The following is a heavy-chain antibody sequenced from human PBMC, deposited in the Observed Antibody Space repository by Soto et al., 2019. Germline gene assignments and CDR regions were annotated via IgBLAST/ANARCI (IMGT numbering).Heavy chain of an antibody. CDR3: AREGSLGDDAFDI. CDR1: GGCISSYY. CDR2: IYYSGST. D-gene: IGHD3-10*01. Sequence: SETLSLTCTVSGGCISSYYWSWIRQPPGKGLEWIGYIYYSGSTNYNPSLKSRVTISVDTSKNQFSLKLSSVTAADTAVYYCAREGSLGDDAFDIWGQGTMVTVS. J-gene: IGHJ3*02. V-gene: IGHV4-59*01.